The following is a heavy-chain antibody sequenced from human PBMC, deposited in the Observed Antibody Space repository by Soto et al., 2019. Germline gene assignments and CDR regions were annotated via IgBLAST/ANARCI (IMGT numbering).Heavy chain of an antibody. D-gene: IGHD1-26*01. CDR2: IIPILGIA. Sequence: ASVKVSCKASGGTFSSYTISWVRQAPGQGLEWMGRIIPILGIANYAQKFQGRVTITADKSTSTAYMELSSLRSEDTAVYYCARESPSGERYFDYCAQGTLVTVSS. CDR1: GGTFSSYT. V-gene: IGHV1-69*04. CDR3: ARESPSGERYFDY. J-gene: IGHJ4*02.